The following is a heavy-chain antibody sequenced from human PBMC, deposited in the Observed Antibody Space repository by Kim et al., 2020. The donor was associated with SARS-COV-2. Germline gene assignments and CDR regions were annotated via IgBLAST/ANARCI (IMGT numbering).Heavy chain of an antibody. CDR2: IYYSGST. Sequence: SETLSLTCTVSGGSISGYYWSWIRQPPGKGLEWIGYIYYSGSTNYNPSLKSRVTISVDTSKNQFSLKLSSVTAADTAVYYCARGAGIGSGWDEAYNDAFDIWGQGTMVTVSS. CDR1: GGSISGYY. CDR3: ARGAGIGSGWDEAYNDAFDI. J-gene: IGHJ3*02. V-gene: IGHV4-59*01. D-gene: IGHD6-19*01.